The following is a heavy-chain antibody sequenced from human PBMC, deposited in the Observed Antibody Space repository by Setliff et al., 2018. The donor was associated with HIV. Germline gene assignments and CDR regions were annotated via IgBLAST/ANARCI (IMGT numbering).Heavy chain of an antibody. D-gene: IGHD6-19*01. CDR1: GYTFTSYG. CDR3: ASCMAGHYYYYMDV. Sequence: GASVKVSCKASGYTFTSYGISWVRQAPRQGLEWMGWISAYNGNTNYAQKLQGRVTMTTDTSTSTAYMELRSLRSDDTAVYYCASCMAGHYYYYMDVWGKGTTVTVSS. CDR2: ISAYNGNT. J-gene: IGHJ6*03. V-gene: IGHV1-18*01.